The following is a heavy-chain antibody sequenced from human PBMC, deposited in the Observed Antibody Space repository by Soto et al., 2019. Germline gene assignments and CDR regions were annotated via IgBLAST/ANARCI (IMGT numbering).Heavy chain of an antibody. CDR1: GGSVSSGSYY. CDR2: IYYGGST. CDR3: ARGRYGDFDY. Sequence: SETLSLTCTVSGGSVSSGSYYWSWIRQPPGKGLEWIGYIYYGGSTNYNPSLKSRVTISVDTSKNQFSLKLSSVTAADTAVYYCARGRYGDFDYWGQGTLVTVSS. V-gene: IGHV4-61*01. J-gene: IGHJ4*02. D-gene: IGHD4-17*01.